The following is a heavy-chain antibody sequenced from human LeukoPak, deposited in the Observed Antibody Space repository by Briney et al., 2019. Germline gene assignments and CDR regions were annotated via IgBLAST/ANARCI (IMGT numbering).Heavy chain of an antibody. CDR1: GXSISNHY. J-gene: IGHJ4*02. V-gene: IGHV4-59*08. CDR2: IYYTGNT. Sequence: SETLSLTCTVSGXSISNHYSSWIRQPPGKGLEWIGYIYYTGNTNYNPSLKSRVTISEDISKNQVSLRLSSVTAADTAVYYCVRHSRVVAFDCWGQGNLVTVSS. D-gene: IGHD2-15*01. CDR3: VRHSRVVAFDC.